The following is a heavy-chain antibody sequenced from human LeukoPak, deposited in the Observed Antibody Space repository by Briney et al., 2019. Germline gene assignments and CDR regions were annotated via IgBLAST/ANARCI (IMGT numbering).Heavy chain of an antibody. Sequence: SETLSLTCTVSGGSISSTIYYWGWIRQPPGKGLEWIGSIFYTGSTYYNPSLKSRVTIPKDMSKNQFFLKLNFVTAADTAVYFCARVKKVDTSIDYWGQGTLVTVSS. CDR1: GGSISSTIYY. CDR3: ARVKKVDTSIDY. J-gene: IGHJ4*02. CDR2: IFYTGST. V-gene: IGHV4-39*01. D-gene: IGHD5-18*01.